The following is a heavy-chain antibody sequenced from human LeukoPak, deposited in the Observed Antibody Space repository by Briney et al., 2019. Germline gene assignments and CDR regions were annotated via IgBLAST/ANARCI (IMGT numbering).Heavy chain of an antibody. CDR1: GFTFGRYW. D-gene: IGHD3-22*01. J-gene: IGHJ4*02. CDR2: INKDGSDT. CDR3: ARRWYESSGYYLIDY. V-gene: IGHV3-74*01. Sequence: GRSLRLARAASGFTFGRYWMGWVSQAPGNGMVWVLCINKDGSDTSSAGSVKGRFTSSRDNPKNTLFLQMNSLRAEDTAVYYCARRWYESSGYYLIDYWGKGTLVTVSS.